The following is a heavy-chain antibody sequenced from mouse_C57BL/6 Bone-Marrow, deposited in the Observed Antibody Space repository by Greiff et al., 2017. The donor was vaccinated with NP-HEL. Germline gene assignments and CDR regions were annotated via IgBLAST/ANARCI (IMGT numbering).Heavy chain of an antibody. D-gene: IGHD1-1*01. CDR3: AREGVITTVGDAMDY. Sequence: EVMLVESGGGLEKPGGSLKLSCAASGFTFSSYAMSWVRQTPEKRLEWVATISDGGSYTYYPDNVKGRFTISRDNAKNNLYLQMSHLKSEDTAMYYCAREGVITTVGDAMDYWGQGTSVTVSS. V-gene: IGHV5-4*01. J-gene: IGHJ4*01. CDR1: GFTFSSYA. CDR2: ISDGGSYT.